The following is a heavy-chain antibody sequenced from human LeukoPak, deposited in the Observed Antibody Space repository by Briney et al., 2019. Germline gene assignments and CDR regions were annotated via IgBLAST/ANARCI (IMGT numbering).Heavy chain of an antibody. Sequence: GGSLRLSFAASGFTFSYAWMTWVRQSPGKGLEWVGRIKTKTDGGTIDYAAPVQGRFTISRDDSKNTVYLQMNSLKTEDTAVYFCATGGTSIYGYAYWGQGTLVTVSS. CDR2: IKTKTDGGTI. CDR1: GFTFSYAW. CDR3: ATGGTSIYGYAY. D-gene: IGHD5-18*01. J-gene: IGHJ4*02. V-gene: IGHV3-15*01.